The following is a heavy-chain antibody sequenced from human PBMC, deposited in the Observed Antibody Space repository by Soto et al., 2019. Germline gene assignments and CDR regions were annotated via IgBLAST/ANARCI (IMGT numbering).Heavy chain of an antibody. Sequence: GGSLRLSCAASGFTFSRYAMGWVRQAPGKGLEWVSVISGSGGNIHYADSVKGRFTISRDNSKNTLYLQMNSLRVEDTAVYNCATQDFRGTTGTTWGQGTLVTVYS. V-gene: IGHV3-23*01. J-gene: IGHJ4*02. CDR1: GFTFSRYA. D-gene: IGHD1-1*01. CDR3: ATQDFRGTTGTT. CDR2: ISGSGGNI.